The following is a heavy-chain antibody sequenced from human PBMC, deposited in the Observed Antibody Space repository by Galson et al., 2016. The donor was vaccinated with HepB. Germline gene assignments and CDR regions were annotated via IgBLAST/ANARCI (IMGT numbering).Heavy chain of an antibody. D-gene: IGHD2-15*01. J-gene: IGHJ6*04. Sequence: SETLSLTCTVSGGSISSHSWTWIRQPPGKGLEWIGYMDYTPTTDSNPSLNSRVTISLDTSKKQFSLTLTSVTSADTAVYYCARDFRMHFDVSHGVDVWGKGTTVTVSS. CDR2: MDYTPTT. CDR1: GGSISSHS. CDR3: ARDFRMHFDVSHGVDV. V-gene: IGHV4-59*11.